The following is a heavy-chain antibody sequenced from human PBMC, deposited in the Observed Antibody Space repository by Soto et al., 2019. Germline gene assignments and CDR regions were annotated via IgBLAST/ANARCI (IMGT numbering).Heavy chain of an antibody. J-gene: IGHJ4*02. Sequence: QVQLQESGPGLVKPSQTLSLTCTVSGGSISSGGYYWSWIRQHPGKGLEWIGYIYYSGSTYYNPSLISRVTISVDTAKNQFSLKLSSVTAAETAVYYCARGIAADKFDYWGQGTLVTVSS. CDR2: IYYSGST. CDR1: GGSISSGGYY. CDR3: ARGIAADKFDY. V-gene: IGHV4-31*03. D-gene: IGHD6-13*01.